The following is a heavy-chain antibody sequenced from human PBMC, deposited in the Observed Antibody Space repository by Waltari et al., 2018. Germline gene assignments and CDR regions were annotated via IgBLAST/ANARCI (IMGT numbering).Heavy chain of an antibody. CDR2: INPILGIA. Sequence: QVQLVQSGAEVKKPGASVKVSCKASGYPFMDYYHHWVRRPPGQGLEWMGWINPILGIANYAQKFQGRVTITADKSTSTAYMELSSLRSEDTAVYYCARDPGYSGYDGRLGYWGQGTLVTVSS. V-gene: IGHV1-69*09. CDR3: ARDPGYSGYDGRLGY. D-gene: IGHD5-12*01. CDR1: GYPFMDYY. J-gene: IGHJ4*02.